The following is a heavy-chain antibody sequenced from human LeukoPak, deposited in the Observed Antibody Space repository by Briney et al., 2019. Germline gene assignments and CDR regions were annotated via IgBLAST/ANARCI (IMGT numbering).Heavy chain of an antibody. CDR3: ARMVVPHRFDY. CDR1: AFTFSSYW. D-gene: IGHD2-2*01. V-gene: IGHV3-7*01. CDR2: IKEDGSEI. Sequence: GGSLRLSCEASAFTFSSYWMSWVRQAPGKGLEWVANIKEDGSEINYVDSVKGRFTISRDNAKNSLFLQMNSLRVEDTAVYYCARMVVPHRFDYWGQGNLVTVSS. J-gene: IGHJ4*02.